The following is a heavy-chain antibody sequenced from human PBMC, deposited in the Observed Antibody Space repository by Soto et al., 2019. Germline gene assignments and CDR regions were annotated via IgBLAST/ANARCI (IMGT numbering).Heavy chain of an antibody. Sequence: TLSLTCAVSGGSISSGGYSWSWIRQPPGKGLEWIGYIYHSGSTYYNPSLKSRVTISVDRSKNQFSLKLSSVTAADTAVYYCARSSMYCSGGSCYSWFDPWGQGTPGHRLL. D-gene: IGHD2-15*01. CDR2: IYHSGST. CDR1: GGSISSGGYS. V-gene: IGHV4-30-2*01. CDR3: ARSSMYCSGGSCYSWFDP. J-gene: IGHJ5*02.